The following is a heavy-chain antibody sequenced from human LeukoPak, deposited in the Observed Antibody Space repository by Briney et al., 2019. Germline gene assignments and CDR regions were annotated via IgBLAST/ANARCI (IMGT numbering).Heavy chain of an antibody. Sequence: SETLSLTCTVYGGSISSYYWSWIRQPPGKGLEWIGYIYYSGSTNYNPSLKSRVTISVDTSKNQFSLKLSSVTAADTAVYYCAGSYDYRWYFDLWGRGTLVTVSS. J-gene: IGHJ2*01. V-gene: IGHV4-59*01. CDR1: GGSISSYY. D-gene: IGHD5-12*01. CDR3: AGSYDYRWYFDL. CDR2: IYYSGST.